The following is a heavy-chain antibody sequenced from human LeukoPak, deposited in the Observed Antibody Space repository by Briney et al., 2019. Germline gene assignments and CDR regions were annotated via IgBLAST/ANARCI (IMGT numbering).Heavy chain of an antibody. CDR3: ARGIVTGTTNWIGP. D-gene: IGHD1-20*01. CDR1: GYSISSGYY. CDR2: FYHSGST. V-gene: IGHV4-38-2*02. Sequence: SETLSLTCTVSGYSISSGYYWGWIRQPPGKGLEWIGSFYHSGSTYYNQSLNSRVTISVDTSKNQFSLKLTSVTAADTAVYFCARGIVTGTTNWIGPWGQGTLVTVSS. J-gene: IGHJ5*02.